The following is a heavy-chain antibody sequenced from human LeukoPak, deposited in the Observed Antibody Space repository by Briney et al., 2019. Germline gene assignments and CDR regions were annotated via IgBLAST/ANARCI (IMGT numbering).Heavy chain of an antibody. CDR1: GYTFTSYD. CDR2: MNPNSGNT. CDR3: ARAANVGGWFDP. J-gene: IGHJ5*02. Sequence: SVKVSCKASGYTFTSYDINWVLQATGQGLEWMGWMNPNSGNTGYVQNFQGRVTMTRNTSISTAYLELSSLRSEDTAVYYCARAANVGGWFDPWGQGTLVTVSS. V-gene: IGHV1-8*01. D-gene: IGHD3-16*01.